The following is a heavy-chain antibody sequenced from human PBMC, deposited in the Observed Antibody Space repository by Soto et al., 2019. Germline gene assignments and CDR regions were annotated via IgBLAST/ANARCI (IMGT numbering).Heavy chain of an antibody. CDR1: GFTFSNAW. Sequence: GGSLRLSCAASGFTFSNAWMSWVRQAPGRGLEWVARIKSKPDGETTDYAAPVKGRFTISRDDSKNTLYLEMNSLKTEDTAIYYCTTLTMIIVHLDCWGQGTLVTVSS. CDR2: IKSKPDGETT. D-gene: IGHD3-22*01. V-gene: IGHV3-15*01. J-gene: IGHJ4*02. CDR3: TTLTMIIVHLDC.